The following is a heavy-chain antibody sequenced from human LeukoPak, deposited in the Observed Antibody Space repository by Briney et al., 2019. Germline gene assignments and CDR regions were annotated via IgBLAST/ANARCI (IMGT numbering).Heavy chain of an antibody. D-gene: IGHD6-13*01. CDR1: GFTFTSYA. CDR3: VKDYGPKQLVFFDS. V-gene: IGHV3-23*01. Sequence: GGSLRLSCAASGFTFTSYAMSWVRQAPGKGLEWVSTITGSGDSTFYADSVKGRFTISRDNSKNTLYVQMNSLRAEDTAVYYCVKDYGPKQLVFFDSWGQGTLITVSS. CDR2: ITGSGDST. J-gene: IGHJ4*02.